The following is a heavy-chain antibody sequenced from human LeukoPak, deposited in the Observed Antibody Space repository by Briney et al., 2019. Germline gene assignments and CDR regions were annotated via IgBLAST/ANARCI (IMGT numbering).Heavy chain of an antibody. Sequence: ASVKVSCKASGYTFTSYGISWVRQAPGQGLEWMGRINPNSGGTNYAQKFQGRVTMTRDTSISTAYMELSRLRSDDTAVYYCAREYEFVDYWGQGTLVTVSS. J-gene: IGHJ4*02. CDR3: AREYEFVDY. CDR2: INPNSGGT. CDR1: GYTFTSYG. V-gene: IGHV1-2*06. D-gene: IGHD3-3*01.